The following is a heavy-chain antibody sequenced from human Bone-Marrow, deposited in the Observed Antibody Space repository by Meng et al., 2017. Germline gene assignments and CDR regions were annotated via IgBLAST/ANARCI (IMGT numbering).Heavy chain of an antibody. CDR2: INSDGSST. CDR1: GFTFSSYW. D-gene: IGHD4-17*01. Sequence: GESLKISCAASGFTFSSYWMHWVRQAPGKGLVWVSRINSDGSSTSYADSVKGRFTISRDNAKNTLYLQMNSLRAEDTAVYYCAREGRSDGDYYGQDYWGQGTLVTVSS. V-gene: IGHV3-74*01. CDR3: AREGRSDGDYYGQDY. J-gene: IGHJ4*02.